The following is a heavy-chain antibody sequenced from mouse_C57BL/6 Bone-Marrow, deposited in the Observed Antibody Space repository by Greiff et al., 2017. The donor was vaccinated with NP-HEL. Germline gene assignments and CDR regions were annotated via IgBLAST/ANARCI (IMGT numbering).Heavy chain of an antibody. CDR2: FYPGDGDT. Sequence: QVHVKQSGPELVKPGASVTLPCKASGYAFSSPWMNWVKQRPGKVLGWIGGFYPGDGDTNYNVKFKGKATLTADKSPSTAYMQLSSLTSEASAFYVCATQLTWFAYWGQGTLVTVSA. V-gene: IGHV1-82*01. D-gene: IGHD3-2*02. CDR3: ATQLTWFAY. J-gene: IGHJ3*01. CDR1: GYAFSSPW.